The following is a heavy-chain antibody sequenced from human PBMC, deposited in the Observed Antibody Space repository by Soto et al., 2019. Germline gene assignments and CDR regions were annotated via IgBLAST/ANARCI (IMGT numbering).Heavy chain of an antibody. V-gene: IGHV6-1*01. CDR1: GDSVSTNSAT. J-gene: IGHJ5*01. CDR2: TYYRSKWYN. Sequence: PSQTLSLTCAISGDSVSTNSATWDWIRHSPSRGLEWLGRTYYRSKWYNDYAVSVKGRITINPDTSNNQFSLQLDSVTPDDTAVYYCARLVGNSWLDSWGQGTQVTVSS. D-gene: IGHD2-2*01. CDR3: ARLVGNSWLDS.